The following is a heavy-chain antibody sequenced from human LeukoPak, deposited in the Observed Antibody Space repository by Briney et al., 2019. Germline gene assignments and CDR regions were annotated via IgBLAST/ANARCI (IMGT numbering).Heavy chain of an antibody. Sequence: YPSETLSLTCAVSGDSISTNYWWTWVRQPPGKGLKWIGEIYHSGSINYNPSLKNRVTLSIDKSNNHFSLRLSSLSAADTAVYYCARGISGYFGTSGYYYDYWGQGTLVTVSS. J-gene: IGHJ4*02. CDR2: IYHSGSI. D-gene: IGHD3-22*01. V-gene: IGHV4-4*02. CDR1: GDSISTNYW. CDR3: ARGISGYFGTSGYYYDY.